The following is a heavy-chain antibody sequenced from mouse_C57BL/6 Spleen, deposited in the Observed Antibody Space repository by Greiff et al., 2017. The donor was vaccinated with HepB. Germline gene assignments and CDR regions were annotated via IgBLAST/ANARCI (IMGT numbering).Heavy chain of an antibody. J-gene: IGHJ3*01. CDR1: GFTFSSYG. V-gene: IGHV5-6*02. CDR2: ISSGGSYT. Sequence: DVKLVESGGDLVKPGGSLKLSCAASGFTFSSYGMSWVRQTPDKRLEWVATISSGGSYTYYPDSVKGRFTISRDNAKNTLYLQMSSLKSEDTAMYYCARQGGLGRGRFAYWGQGTLVTVSA. D-gene: IGHD4-1*01. CDR3: ARQGGLGRGRFAY.